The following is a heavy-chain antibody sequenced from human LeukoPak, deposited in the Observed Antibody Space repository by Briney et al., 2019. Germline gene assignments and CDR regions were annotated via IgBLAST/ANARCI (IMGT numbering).Heavy chain of an antibody. CDR3: AGKQQYGDYGPPDY. CDR1: GFTFSSYA. V-gene: IGHV3-30*04. Sequence: GRSLRLPCAASGFTFSSYAMHWVRQAPGKGLEWVAVISYDGSNKYYADSVKGRFTISRDNSKNTLYLQMNSLRAEDTAVYYCAGKQQYGDYGPPDYWGQGTLVTVSS. J-gene: IGHJ4*02. D-gene: IGHD4-17*01. CDR2: ISYDGSNK.